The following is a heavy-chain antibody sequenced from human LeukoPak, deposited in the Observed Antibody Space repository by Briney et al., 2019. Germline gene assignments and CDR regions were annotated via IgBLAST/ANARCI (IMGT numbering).Heavy chain of an antibody. CDR2: IHPNSGKT. J-gene: IGHJ4*02. D-gene: IGHD4-23*01. V-gene: IGHV1-8*01. Sequence: ATVKVSCKASGYTFRSYEINWVRQAPGQGLEWVGWIHPNSGKTGYAQKFQGRVTMTRDTSTETAFMELSSLKFDDTAIFYCARGHYGGNRYFDIWGQGTLVTVSS. CDR1: GYTFRSYE. CDR3: ARGHYGGNRYFDI.